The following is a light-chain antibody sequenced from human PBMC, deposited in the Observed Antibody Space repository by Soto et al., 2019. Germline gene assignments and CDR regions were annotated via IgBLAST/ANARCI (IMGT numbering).Light chain of an antibody. CDR3: QQYDTDSRMWT. CDR1: QSISSR. Sequence: DIQMTQSPSSLSASVGDRFTITCRLIQSISSRLAWYQEKPGKAPRLLLYEASTLENGVPSRFSGSGFGTDFTLNIRGLQPEDFATYYCQQYDTDSRMWTFGQGTKVDIK. J-gene: IGKJ1*01. CDR2: EAS. V-gene: IGKV1-5*03.